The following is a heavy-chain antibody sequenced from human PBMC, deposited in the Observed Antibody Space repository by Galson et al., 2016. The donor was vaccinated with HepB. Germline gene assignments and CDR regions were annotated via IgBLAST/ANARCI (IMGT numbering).Heavy chain of an antibody. Sequence: EPLSLTCTVSGGSISSGSHYRGWIRQPPGKGLEWIGSIYYSGNTHYNPSLKSRVTISVDTSKNQFSLKLNSVTAADTAVYFCARREGVHYSDRSDLADDAFNIWGQGTMVTVSS. J-gene: IGHJ3*02. CDR3: ARREGVHYSDRSDLADDAFNI. CDR1: GGSISSGSHY. D-gene: IGHD3-22*01. V-gene: IGHV4-39*01. CDR2: IYYSGNT.